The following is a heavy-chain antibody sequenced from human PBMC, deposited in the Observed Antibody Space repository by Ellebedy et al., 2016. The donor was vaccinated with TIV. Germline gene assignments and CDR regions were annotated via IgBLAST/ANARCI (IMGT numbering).Heavy chain of an antibody. CDR2: INHSGST. J-gene: IGHJ3*02. CDR3: ARVVWQQPVSYAFDI. CDR1: GGSFSGYY. Sequence: MPSETLSLTCAVYGGSFSGYYWSWIRQPPGKGLEWIGEINHSGSTNYNPSLKSRVTISVDTSKNQFSLKLSSVTAEDTAVYYCARVVWQQPVSYAFDIWGQGTMVTVSS. D-gene: IGHD6-13*01. V-gene: IGHV4-34*01.